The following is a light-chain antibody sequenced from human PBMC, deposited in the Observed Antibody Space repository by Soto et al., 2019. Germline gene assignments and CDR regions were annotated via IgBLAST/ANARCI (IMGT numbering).Light chain of an antibody. V-gene: IGKV3-15*01. Sequence: IVMTQSPATLSVSPGERATLSCRASQSVSSNLAWYQQKPGQAPRLLIYDVSTFETGDPSRFSGSGSGAEFTLTITGLQPEDIATYSCQHYDSFWSFGQGTKVDIK. CDR1: QSVSSN. CDR2: DVS. CDR3: QHYDSFWS. J-gene: IGKJ1*01.